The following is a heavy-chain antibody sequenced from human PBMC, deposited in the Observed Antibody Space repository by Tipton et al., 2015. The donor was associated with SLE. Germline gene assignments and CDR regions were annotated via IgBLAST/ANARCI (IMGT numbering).Heavy chain of an antibody. Sequence: TLSLTCTVSGGSISGNSWTWIRQSPGKGLEWIGHIYNSGNTDYNPSLESRLTISIDTSKNQFSLRLTSVTAGDTAVYYCGRLREVFRWDSGDERPIAIDHWGQGAPVTVSS. CDR2: IYNSGNT. J-gene: IGHJ4*02. CDR3: GRLREVFRWDSGDERPIAIDH. V-gene: IGHV4-4*09. D-gene: IGHD5-12*01. CDR1: GGSISGNS.